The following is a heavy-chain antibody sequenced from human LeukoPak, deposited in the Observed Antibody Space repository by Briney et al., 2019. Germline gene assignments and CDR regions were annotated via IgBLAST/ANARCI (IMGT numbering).Heavy chain of an antibody. V-gene: IGHV4-34*01. CDR2: INHSGST. CDR3: ARSRYGGNSGYFDY. Sequence: PSETLSLTCAVYGGSFSGYYWSRIRQPPGKGLEWIGEINHSGSTNYNPSLKSRVTISVDTSKNQFSLKLSSVTAADTAVYYCARSRYGGNSGYFDYWGQGTLVTVSS. D-gene: IGHD4-23*01. J-gene: IGHJ4*02. CDR1: GGSFSGYY.